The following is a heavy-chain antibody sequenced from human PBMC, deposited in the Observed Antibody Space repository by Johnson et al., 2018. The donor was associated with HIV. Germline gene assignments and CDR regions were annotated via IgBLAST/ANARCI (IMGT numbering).Heavy chain of an antibody. D-gene: IGHD2-2*01. CDR2: INWNGGSA. CDR3: ARDLVVVVPSALVGAFDI. J-gene: IGHJ3*02. Sequence: VQLVESGGGLVQPGRSLRLSCAASGFTFDDYAMHWVRQAPGKGLEWVSGINWNGGSAGYADSVKGRFTISRDNAKNSLYLQMNSLRAEDTALYYCARDLVVVVPSALVGAFDIWGQGTMVTVTP. V-gene: IGHV3-9*01. CDR1: GFTFDDYA.